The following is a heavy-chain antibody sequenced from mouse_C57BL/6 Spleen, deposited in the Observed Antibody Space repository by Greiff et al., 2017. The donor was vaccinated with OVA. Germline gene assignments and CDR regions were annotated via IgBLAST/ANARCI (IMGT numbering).Heavy chain of an antibody. D-gene: IGHD1-1*01. Sequence: VQLQESGAELVRPGASVKLSCKASGYTFTDYYINWVKQRPGQGLEWIARIYPGSGNTYYNEKFKGKATLTAEKSSSTAYMQLSSLTSEDSAVYFCARRNYGSSTGYFDVWGTGTTVTVSS. J-gene: IGHJ1*03. CDR2: IYPGSGNT. CDR1: GYTFTDYY. CDR3: ARRNYGSSTGYFDV. V-gene: IGHV1-76*01.